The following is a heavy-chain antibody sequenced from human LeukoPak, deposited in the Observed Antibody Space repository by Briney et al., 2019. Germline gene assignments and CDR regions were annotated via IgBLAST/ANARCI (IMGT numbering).Heavy chain of an antibody. V-gene: IGHV3-30-3*01. J-gene: IGHJ4*02. CDR3: ARARRWLQVESDY. Sequence: PGGSLRLSCAASGFTFSSYAMHWVRQAPGKGLEWVAVISYDGSNKYYADSVKGRFTISRDNSKNTLYLQVNSLRAEDTAMYYCARARRWLQVESDYWGQGTLVTVSS. CDR2: ISYDGSNK. CDR1: GFTFSSYA. D-gene: IGHD5-24*01.